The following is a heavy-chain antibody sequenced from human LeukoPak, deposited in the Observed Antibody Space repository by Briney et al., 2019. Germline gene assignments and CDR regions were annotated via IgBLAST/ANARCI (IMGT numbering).Heavy chain of an antibody. CDR3: ATSRGSSWYTLFDY. J-gene: IGHJ4*02. CDR2: ISWNSGNI. V-gene: IGHV3-9*01. D-gene: IGHD6-13*01. CDR1: GITFDDYA. Sequence: PGGSLRLSCAASGITFDDYAMHWVRQAPGKGLEWVSGISWNSGNIGYADSVKGRFTISRDNAKNSLYLQMNSLRAEDTALYYCATSRGSSWYTLFDYWGQGTLVTVSS.